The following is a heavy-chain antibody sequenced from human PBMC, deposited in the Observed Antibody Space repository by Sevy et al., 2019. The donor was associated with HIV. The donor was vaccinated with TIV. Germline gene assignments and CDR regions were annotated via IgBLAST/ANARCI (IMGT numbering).Heavy chain of an antibody. CDR1: GFTFSSYN. Sequence: GGSLRLSCATSGFTFSSYNMNWVRQAPGKGLEWVSSISSGSGFIFYADSVKGRFTISRDNAKNSLDLQMNSLRAEDTAVYYCVRESSHDFWSGYWGYLDYWGQGTLVTVSS. D-gene: IGHD3-3*01. CDR2: ISSGSGFI. V-gene: IGHV3-21*01. J-gene: IGHJ4*02. CDR3: VRESSHDFWSGYWGYLDY.